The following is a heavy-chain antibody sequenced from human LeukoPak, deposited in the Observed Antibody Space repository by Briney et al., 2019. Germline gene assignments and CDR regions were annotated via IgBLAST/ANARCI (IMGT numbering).Heavy chain of an antibody. D-gene: IGHD3-10*01. V-gene: IGHV4-59*08. CDR1: GGSINSYY. Sequence: PSETLSLTCTVSGGSINSYYWSWIRQPPGKGLEWIGYIYYSGSTNYNPSLKSRVTISVDTSKNQFSLKLSSVTAADTAVYYCARGGYSGSYKYYFDYWGQGTLVTVSS. J-gene: IGHJ4*02. CDR3: ARGGYSGSYKYYFDY. CDR2: IYYSGST.